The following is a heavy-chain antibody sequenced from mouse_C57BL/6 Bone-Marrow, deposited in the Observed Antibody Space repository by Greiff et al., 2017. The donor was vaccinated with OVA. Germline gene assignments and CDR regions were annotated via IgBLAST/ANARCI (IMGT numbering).Heavy chain of an antibody. V-gene: IGHV1-64*01. CDR3: ARNSSGQACYFDY. J-gene: IGHJ2*01. D-gene: IGHD3-2*02. CDR2: IHPNSGST. Sequence: QVQLQQPGAELVKPGASVKLSCKASGYTFTSYWMHWVKQRPGQGLEWIGMIHPNSGSTNYNEKFKSKATLTVDKSSSTAYMQLSSLTSEDSAVYYCARNSSGQACYFDYWGQGTTLTVSS. CDR1: GYTFTSYW.